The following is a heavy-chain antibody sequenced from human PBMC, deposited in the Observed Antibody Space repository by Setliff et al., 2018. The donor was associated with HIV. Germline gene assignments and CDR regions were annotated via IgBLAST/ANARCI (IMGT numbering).Heavy chain of an antibody. J-gene: IGHJ4*02. CDR1: GYTFTNYF. CDR3: ATVRIVGATEFDY. D-gene: IGHD1-26*01. Sequence: ASVKVSCKASGYTFTNYFMHWVRQAPGEGLEWVGRVDPEDGETRYAMKFQGSVTISADTSTDTTYLSLTSLRSQDTGVYYCATVRIVGATEFDYWGQGTVVTVSS. V-gene: IGHV1-69-2*01. CDR2: VDPEDGET.